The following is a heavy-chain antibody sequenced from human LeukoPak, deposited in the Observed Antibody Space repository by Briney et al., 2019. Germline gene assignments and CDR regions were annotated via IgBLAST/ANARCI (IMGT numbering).Heavy chain of an antibody. CDR2: ISGSGGST. J-gene: IGHJ4*02. CDR3: AKDRYDSSGYYYR. V-gene: IGHV3-23*01. D-gene: IGHD3-22*01. Sequence: PGGSLRLSCAASGFTFSSYAMSWVRQAPGKGLEWVSAISGSGGSTYYADSVKGRFTISRDNSKNTPYLQMNSLRAEDTAVYYCAKDRYDSSGYYYRWGQGTLVTVSS. CDR1: GFTFSSYA.